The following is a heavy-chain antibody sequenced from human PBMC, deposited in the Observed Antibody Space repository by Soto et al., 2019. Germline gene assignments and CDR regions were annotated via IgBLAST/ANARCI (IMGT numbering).Heavy chain of an antibody. D-gene: IGHD1-26*01. Sequence: GESLKISCAASGFTFSDYYMSWIRQAPGKGLEWVSYISSSSSYTNYADSVKGRFTISRDNAKNSLYLQMNSLRAEDTAVYYCARDDPSGYFDYWGQGTLVTVSS. CDR2: ISSSSSYT. CDR3: ARDDPSGYFDY. J-gene: IGHJ4*02. CDR1: GFTFSDYY. V-gene: IGHV3-11*06.